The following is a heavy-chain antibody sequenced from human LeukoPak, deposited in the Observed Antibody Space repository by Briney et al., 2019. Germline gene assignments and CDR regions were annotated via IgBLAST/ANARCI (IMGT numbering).Heavy chain of an antibody. Sequence: PGGSLRLSCAASGFTFSSYWMSWVRQAPGKGLEWVANIKQDGSERYYADSVKGRFTISRDNANNSLYLQMNSLRAEDTAVYYCARVGYNQYYFYGMDVWGQGTTVTVSS. V-gene: IGHV3-7*01. CDR3: ARVGYNQYYFYGMDV. CDR1: GFTFSSYW. J-gene: IGHJ6*02. CDR2: IKQDGSER. D-gene: IGHD5-24*01.